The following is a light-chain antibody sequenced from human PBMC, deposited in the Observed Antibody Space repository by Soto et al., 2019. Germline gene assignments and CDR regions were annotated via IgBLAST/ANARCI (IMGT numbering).Light chain of an antibody. V-gene: IGKV4-1*01. Sequence: DFVMTQSLDSLAVSLGERATINCKSSQTVVYSSNNKNYLAWYQQKPGQPPKLLIYWASTRESGVPDRFSGSGSGTDFTLTISSLQAEDVAVYYCQQYYSTPLTFGGGTKVDI. CDR1: QTVVYSSNNKNY. CDR2: WAS. J-gene: IGKJ4*02. CDR3: QQYYSTPLT.